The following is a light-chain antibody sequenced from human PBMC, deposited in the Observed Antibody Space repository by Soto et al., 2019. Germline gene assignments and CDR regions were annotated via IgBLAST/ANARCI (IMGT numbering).Light chain of an antibody. V-gene: IGLV2-14*01. J-gene: IGLJ2*01. CDR1: SSDVGSYDH. CDR3: GTWDISLSAVV. CDR2: EVS. Sequence: QSALTQPASVSGSPGQSITISCSGTSSDVGSYDHVAWYQQFPGKTPKLTIYEVSNRPSGVSSRFSGSKSGNTASLTISGLQAEDEADYYCGTWDISLSAVVFGGGTQLTVL.